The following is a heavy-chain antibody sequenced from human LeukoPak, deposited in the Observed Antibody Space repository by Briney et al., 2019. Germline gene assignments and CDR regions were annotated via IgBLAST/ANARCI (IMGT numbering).Heavy chain of an antibody. CDR1: GGSISSYY. J-gene: IGHJ4*02. V-gene: IGHV4-4*07. CDR2: IYTSGST. D-gene: IGHD4-23*01. CDR3: ARQDYGGNSEPFDY. Sequence: SETLSLTCTVSGGSISSYYWSWIRQPAGKGLEWIGRIYTSGSTNYNPSLKSRVTMSVDTSKNQFSLKLSSVTAADTAVYYCARQDYGGNSEPFDYWGQGTLVTVSS.